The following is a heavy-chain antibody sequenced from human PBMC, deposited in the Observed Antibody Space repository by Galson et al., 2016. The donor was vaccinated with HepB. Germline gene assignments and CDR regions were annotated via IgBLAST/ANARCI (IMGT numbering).Heavy chain of an antibody. CDR3: ARDRDSAWYSFDF. Sequence: SLRLSCAASGFNFSTFNMNWVRQVPGKGLQWVSSITPDSKYIYYADSMKGRFTISRDNTKNSLYLQMNTLRAEDTAVYFCARDRDSAWYSFDFWGQGALVTVSS. D-gene: IGHD6-19*01. J-gene: IGHJ4*02. V-gene: IGHV3-21*01. CDR2: ITPDSKYI. CDR1: GFNFSTFN.